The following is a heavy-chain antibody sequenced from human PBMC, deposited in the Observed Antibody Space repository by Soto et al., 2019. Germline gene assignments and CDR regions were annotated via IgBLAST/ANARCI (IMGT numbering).Heavy chain of an antibody. CDR3: AREGTRDGTYHVSQYYGMDV. J-gene: IGHJ6*02. Sequence: QIQLVQSGAEVRKPGASVKVSCKASGYTFTSHGISWVRQAPGQGLEWRGWIGVYSGYTNYAQNFRDRVTMTTDTSTNTAYKELRSLGSDDAAVYYCAREGTRDGTYHVSQYYGMDVWAQGTTVTVSS. CDR2: IGVYSGYT. D-gene: IGHD1-26*01. V-gene: IGHV1-18*01. CDR1: GYTFTSHG.